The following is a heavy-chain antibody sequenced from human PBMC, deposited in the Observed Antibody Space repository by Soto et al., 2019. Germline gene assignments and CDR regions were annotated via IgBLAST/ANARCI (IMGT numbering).Heavy chain of an antibody. V-gene: IGHV1-18*01. CDR2: ISAYNGNT. J-gene: IGHJ6*03. CDR1: GYTFTSYG. Sequence: ASVKVSCKASGYTFTSYGISWVRQAPGQGLEWMGWISAYNGNTNYAQKLQGRVTMTTDTSTSTAYMELRSLRSDDTAVYYCARWNYGDYVVVGYYYMDVWGKGTTVTVSS. CDR3: ARWNYGDYVVVGYYYMDV. D-gene: IGHD4-17*01.